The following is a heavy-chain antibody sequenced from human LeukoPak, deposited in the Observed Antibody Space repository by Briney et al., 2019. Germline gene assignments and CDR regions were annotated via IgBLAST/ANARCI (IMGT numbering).Heavy chain of an antibody. J-gene: IGHJ4*02. CDR2: ISYDGSNK. D-gene: IGHD3-22*01. V-gene: IGHV3-30-3*02. Sequence: SCKASGYTFSSYAMHWVRQAPGKGLEWVAVISYDGSNKYYGDSVKGRFTISRDNGENTLYVQMNGLRAEDTALYYCAKGYDSSGYMGDYWGQGTLVTVSS. CDR1: GYTFSSYA. CDR3: AKGYDSSGYMGDY.